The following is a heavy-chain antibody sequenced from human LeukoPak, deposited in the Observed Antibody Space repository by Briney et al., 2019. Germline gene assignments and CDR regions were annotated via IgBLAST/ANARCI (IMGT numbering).Heavy chain of an antibody. J-gene: IGHJ4*03. CDR3: ARSGSGWFDY. Sequence: GGSLRLSCAASGFSVSSNFMSWVRQAPGKGLEWVSVIYAGGDTYYADSVKGRFTISRDNFKNTVYLQMNSLRAEDTGMYYCARSGSGWFDYWGQGTTVTVSS. D-gene: IGHD6-19*01. CDR1: GFSVSSNF. V-gene: IGHV3-53*01. CDR2: IYAGGDT.